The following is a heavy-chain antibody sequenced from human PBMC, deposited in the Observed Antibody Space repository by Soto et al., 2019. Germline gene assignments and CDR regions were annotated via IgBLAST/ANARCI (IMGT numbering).Heavy chain of an antibody. CDR1: GGTFSSYA. V-gene: IGHV1-18*01. D-gene: IGHD3-10*01. J-gene: IGHJ6*02. CDR3: ARDLSLLWFGESYYYYGMDV. Sequence: ASVKVSCKASGGTFSSYAISWVRQAPGQGLEWMGWISAYNGNTNYAQKLQGRVTMTTDTSTSTAYMELRSLRSDDTAVYYCARDLSLLWFGESYYYYGMDVWGQGTTVTVSS. CDR2: ISAYNGNT.